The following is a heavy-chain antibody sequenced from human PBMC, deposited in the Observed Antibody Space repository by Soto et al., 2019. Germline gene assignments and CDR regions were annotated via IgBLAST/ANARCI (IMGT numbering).Heavy chain of an antibody. J-gene: IGHJ4*02. CDR2: IIPILGIA. CDR1: GGTFSSYT. CDR3: ARGSYRQDYFDY. D-gene: IGHD3-16*02. Sequence: QVQLVQSGAEVKKPGSSVKVSCKASGGTFSSYTISWVRQAPGQGLEWMGRIIPILGIANYAQKFQGRVTITADKSTSTAYMELSSLRSEDRAVYYCARGSYRQDYFDYWCQGTLVTVSS. V-gene: IGHV1-69*02.